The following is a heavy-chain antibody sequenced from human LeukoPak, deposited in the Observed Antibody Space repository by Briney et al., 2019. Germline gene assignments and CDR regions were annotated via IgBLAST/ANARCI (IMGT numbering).Heavy chain of an antibody. CDR2: ISGSADNT. CDR1: GFTFSSYW. CDR3: AKQGFGC. V-gene: IGHV3-23*01. J-gene: IGHJ4*02. Sequence: GGSLRLSCAASGFTFSSYWMNWARQAPGEGLEWVSTISGSADNTNYAEAVKGRFTISRDNSKNTMCLQMNSLRAEDTAVYYCAKQGFGCWGQGTLVTVSS.